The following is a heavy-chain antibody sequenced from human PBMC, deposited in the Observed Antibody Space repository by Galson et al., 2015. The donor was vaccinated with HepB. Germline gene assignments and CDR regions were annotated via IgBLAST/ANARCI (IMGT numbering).Heavy chain of an antibody. J-gene: IGHJ5*02. Sequence: SVKVSCKASGYTFTDYYMHWVRQAPGQGLEWMGWINPNSGGTNYAQKFQGWVTMTRDTSISTAYMEVSRLRSDDTAVYYCARGRGYSGYDYPGMEYDPWGQGTLVTVSS. CDR1: GYTFTDYY. D-gene: IGHD5-12*01. V-gene: IGHV1-2*04. CDR2: INPNSGGT. CDR3: ARGRGYSGYDYPGMEYDP.